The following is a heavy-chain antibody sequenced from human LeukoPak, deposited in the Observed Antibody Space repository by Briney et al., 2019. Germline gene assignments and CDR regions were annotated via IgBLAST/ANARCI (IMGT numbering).Heavy chain of an antibody. D-gene: IGHD6-19*01. CDR1: GYTFTNYG. CDR3: ARDEQGIAVAGVDY. J-gene: IGHJ4*02. V-gene: IGHV1-18*01. CDR2: ISVYNGNT. Sequence: ASVKVSCKASGYTFTNYGISWVRQAPGQGLEWMGWISVYNGNTNYAQKLQGRVTLTTDTSTSTVYIELRSLRSDDTAVYYCARDEQGIAVAGVDYWGQGTLVTVSS.